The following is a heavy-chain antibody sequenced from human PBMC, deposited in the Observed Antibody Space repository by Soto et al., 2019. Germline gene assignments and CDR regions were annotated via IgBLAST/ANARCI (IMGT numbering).Heavy chain of an antibody. J-gene: IGHJ4*02. CDR2: IRQDGGEI. Sequence: GGSLRLSCVGSGFTFSSNWMTWVRQAPGKGLEWVANIRQDGGEINYVDSVKGRFTISRDNTKNSLYLQMNSLRAEDTAIYYCAREVVVSRGASYFGYWGPGTLVTVSS. CDR3: AREVVVSRGASYFGY. V-gene: IGHV3-7*04. D-gene: IGHD2-2*01. CDR1: GFTFSSNW.